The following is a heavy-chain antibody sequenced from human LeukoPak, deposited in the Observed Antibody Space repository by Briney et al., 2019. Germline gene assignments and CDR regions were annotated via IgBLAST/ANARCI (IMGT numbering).Heavy chain of an antibody. J-gene: IGHJ3*02. CDR3: ARGSGYSYGYDAFDI. Sequence: ASVKVSCKASGYTFTSYDINWVRQATGQGLEWMGWMNPNSGNTGYAQKFQGRVTMTRNTSISTAYMELSSLRSKDTAVYYCARGSGYSYGYDAFDIWGQGTMVTVSS. D-gene: IGHD5-18*01. V-gene: IGHV1-8*01. CDR2: MNPNSGNT. CDR1: GYTFTSYD.